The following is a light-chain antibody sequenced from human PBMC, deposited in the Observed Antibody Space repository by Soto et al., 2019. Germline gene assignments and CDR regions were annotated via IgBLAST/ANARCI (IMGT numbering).Light chain of an antibody. CDR2: AAS. J-gene: IGKJ1*01. Sequence: DIQMTQSPSSLSASAGDRVTITCRASQSISSYLNWYQQKPGKAPKLLIYAASSLQSGVPSRFSGSGSGTDFTLTISSLQPEDFATYYCQQSYSTPQTFGQGTRWIS. CDR3: QQSYSTPQT. V-gene: IGKV1-39*01. CDR1: QSISSY.